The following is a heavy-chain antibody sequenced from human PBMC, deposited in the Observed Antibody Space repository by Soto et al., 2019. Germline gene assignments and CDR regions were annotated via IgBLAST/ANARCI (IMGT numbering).Heavy chain of an antibody. J-gene: IGHJ4*02. Sequence: PSETLSLTCTVSGGSISSSNYYWGWIRQPPGKGLEWIGSIYYSGSTYYNSSLKGRFTISRDNSKNTLYLQMNSLRAEDTAVYYCARDPGGFDYWGQGTLVTVSS. V-gene: IGHV4-39*02. CDR1: GGSISSSNYY. CDR3: ARDPGGFDY. D-gene: IGHD3-10*01. CDR2: IYYSGST.